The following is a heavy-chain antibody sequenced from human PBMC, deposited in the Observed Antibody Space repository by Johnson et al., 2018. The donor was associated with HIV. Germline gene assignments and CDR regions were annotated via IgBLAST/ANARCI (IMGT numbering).Heavy chain of an antibody. Sequence: VQLVESGGGLVQPGGSLRLSCAASGFTFSSYWMSWVRQAPGKGLEWVANIKQDGSEKYYVDSVKGRFTISRENAKNSLYLQMNSLRAGDTAVYYCARVSSGGAFDIWGQGTMVTVSS. J-gene: IGHJ3*02. CDR1: GFTFSSYW. D-gene: IGHD3-22*01. CDR3: ARVSSGGAFDI. CDR2: IKQDGSEK. V-gene: IGHV3-7*01.